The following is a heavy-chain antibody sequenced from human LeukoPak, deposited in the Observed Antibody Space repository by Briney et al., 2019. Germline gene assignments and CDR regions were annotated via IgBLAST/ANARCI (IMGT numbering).Heavy chain of an antibody. Sequence: GGSLRLSCAASGFTFSDYYMSWVRQAPGKGLEWVSTISGSSVATYYADSVKGRFTISRDSSWNTLSLQMNSLRPEDTAVYYCAKDRGYGSGSYSGMYYFDYWGQGTLVTVSS. J-gene: IGHJ4*02. V-gene: IGHV3-23*01. CDR3: AKDRGYGSGSYSGMYYFDY. D-gene: IGHD3-10*01. CDR1: GFTFSDYY. CDR2: ISGSSVAT.